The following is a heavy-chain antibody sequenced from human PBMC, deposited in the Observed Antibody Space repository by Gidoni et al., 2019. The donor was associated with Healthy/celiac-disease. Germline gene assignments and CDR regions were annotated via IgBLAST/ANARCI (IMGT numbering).Heavy chain of an antibody. CDR1: GFTFSSYS. D-gene: IGHD5-12*01. J-gene: IGHJ4*02. V-gene: IGHV3-21*01. CDR2: ISSSSSYI. Sequence: EVQLVESGGGLVTPGGSLRLSCAASGFTFSSYSMNWVRQAPGKGLEWVSSISSSSSYIYYADSVKGRFTISRDNAKNSLYLQMNSLRAEDTAVYYCARDMVATGALGYWGQGTLVTVSS. CDR3: ARDMVATGALGY.